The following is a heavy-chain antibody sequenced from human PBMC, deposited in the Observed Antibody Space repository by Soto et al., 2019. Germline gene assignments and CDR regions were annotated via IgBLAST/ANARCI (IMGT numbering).Heavy chain of an antibody. Sequence: SETLSLTCAVSGGSISSSNWWSWVRQPPGKGLEWIGEIYHSGSTNYNPSLKSRVTISVDKSKNQFSLKLSCVTAADTAVYYCARSYCISTSCRIGGWFDPWGQGTLVTVS. CDR2: IYHSGST. CDR1: GGSISSSNW. J-gene: IGHJ5*02. V-gene: IGHV4-4*02. CDR3: ARSYCISTSCRIGGWFDP. D-gene: IGHD2-2*01.